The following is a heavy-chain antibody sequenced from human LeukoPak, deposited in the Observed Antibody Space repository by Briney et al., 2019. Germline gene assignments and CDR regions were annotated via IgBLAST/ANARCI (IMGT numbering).Heavy chain of an antibody. CDR3: TRLSGPATPHYGDYFDY. CDR2: IRSRAKSYAT. V-gene: IGHV3-73*01. J-gene: IGHJ4*02. D-gene: IGHD4-17*01. Sequence: GGSLRLSYAATGLTFIRSAMHWVRQASGKWLALVGRIRSRAKSYATAYAASVKGRFTISRDDSKNTAYLQMNSLKTEDTAVYYCTRLSGPATPHYGDYFDYWGQGTLVTVSS. CDR1: GLTFIRSA.